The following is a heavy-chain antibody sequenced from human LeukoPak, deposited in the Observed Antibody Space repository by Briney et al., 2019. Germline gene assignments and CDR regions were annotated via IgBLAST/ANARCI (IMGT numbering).Heavy chain of an antibody. J-gene: IGHJ6*02. CDR3: ARAEYSTMVRRVIVYYGMDV. CDR2: IRTNTSHI. V-gene: IGHV3-21*01. D-gene: IGHD3-10*01. Sequence: GGSLRLSCAASGFTFSTYTLNWVRQAPGKGLEWVSSIRTNTSHIYYADSVKGRFTVSRDNAKNSLFLQMNSLRAEDTAVYYCARAEYSTMVRRVIVYYGMDVWGQGTTVTVSS. CDR1: GFTFSTYT.